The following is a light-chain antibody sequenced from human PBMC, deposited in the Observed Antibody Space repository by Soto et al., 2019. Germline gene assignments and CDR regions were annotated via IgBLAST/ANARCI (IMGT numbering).Light chain of an antibody. Sequence: DIQMTQSPSTMSASVGDRVTITCRASQSIDSWLAWYQQKPGKAPKFLMYKASNLESGVPSRFSGSGSETEFTLTISSLQPDDFAIYYCQQYNSSSTFGQGTKVDIK. CDR1: QSIDSW. J-gene: IGKJ1*01. V-gene: IGKV1-5*03. CDR3: QQYNSSST. CDR2: KAS.